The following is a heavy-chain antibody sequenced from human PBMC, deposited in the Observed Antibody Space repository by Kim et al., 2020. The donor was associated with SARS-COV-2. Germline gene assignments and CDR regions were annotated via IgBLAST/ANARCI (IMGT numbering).Heavy chain of an antibody. CDR2: LSTNDRTK. CDR1: GFNVGDYS. V-gene: IGHV3-48*01. CDR3: TRDRPKSTNPRLANYYGLEL. J-gene: IGHJ6*02. D-gene: IGHD1-1*01. Sequence: GGSLRLSCSVSGFNVGDYSMNWVRQTPGTGLEWLAYLSTNDRTKFYADPVGGRISVFRDNAKNSVFLQMNSLRGEDSAVYYCTRDRPKSTNPRLANYYGLELWRQGTTVTVSS.